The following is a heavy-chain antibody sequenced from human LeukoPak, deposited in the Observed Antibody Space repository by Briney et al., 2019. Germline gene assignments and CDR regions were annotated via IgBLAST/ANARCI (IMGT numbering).Heavy chain of an antibody. V-gene: IGHV3-7*03. CDR2: LKEDVSAR. CDR1: RFSISSHW. Sequence: PGGSLRLSCVASRFSISSHWMSWVRQAPGKGLEWVASLKEDVSARNLVDSVKGRFTISRDNSKNTLYLQMNSLRAEDTAVYYCAKDVLSWGSSSWPFDYWGQGTQVTVSS. D-gene: IGHD6-6*01. J-gene: IGHJ4*02. CDR3: AKDVLSWGSSSWPFDY.